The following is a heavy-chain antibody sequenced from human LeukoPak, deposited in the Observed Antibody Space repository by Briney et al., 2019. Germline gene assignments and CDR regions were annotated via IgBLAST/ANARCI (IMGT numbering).Heavy chain of an antibody. CDR3: ARVGPVDTAFTADY. D-gene: IGHD5-18*01. V-gene: IGHV4-30-4*01. CDR2: IYYSGST. J-gene: IGHJ4*02. Sequence: PSQTLSLTCTVSGGSISSGDYYWSWIRQPPGKGLEWIGYIYYSGSTYYNPSLKSRVTISVDTSKNQFSLKLSSVTAADTAVYYCARVGPVDTAFTADYWGQGTLATVSS. CDR1: GGSISSGDYY.